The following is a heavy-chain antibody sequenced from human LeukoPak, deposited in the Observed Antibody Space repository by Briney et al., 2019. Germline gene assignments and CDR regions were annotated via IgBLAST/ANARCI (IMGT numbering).Heavy chain of an antibody. CDR3: ARDLGSIAAVFDY. Sequence: SETLSLTCTVSGGSISSSSYYWGWIRQPPGTGLEWIGSIYYSGSTYYNPSLKSRVTISVDTSKNQFSLQLSSVTPEDTAVYYCARDLGSIAAVFDYWGQGSPVTVSS. CDR1: GGSISSSSYY. V-gene: IGHV4-39*02. D-gene: IGHD6-13*01. J-gene: IGHJ4*02. CDR2: IYYSGST.